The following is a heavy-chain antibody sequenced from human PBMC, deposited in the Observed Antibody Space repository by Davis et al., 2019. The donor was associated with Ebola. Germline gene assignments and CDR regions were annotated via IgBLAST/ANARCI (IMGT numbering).Heavy chain of an antibody. CDR1: GFTFSSYA. CDR3: ARDHTPFAVVIAMGAFDI. V-gene: IGHV3-23*01. D-gene: IGHD2-21*01. CDR2: ISGSGGST. J-gene: IGHJ3*02. Sequence: GESLKISCAASGFTFSSYAMSWVRQAPGKGLEWVSAISGSGGSTYYADSVKGRFTISRDNAKNSLYLQMNSLRDEDTAVYYCARDHTPFAVVIAMGAFDIWGQGTMVTVSS.